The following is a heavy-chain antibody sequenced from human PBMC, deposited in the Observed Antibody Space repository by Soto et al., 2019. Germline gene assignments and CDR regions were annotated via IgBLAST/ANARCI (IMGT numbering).Heavy chain of an antibody. CDR1: GGSISSSTYY. Sequence: TSETLSLTCTVSGGSISSSTYYWGWIRQPPGKGLEWIGNIYYSGSTYYNPSLKSRVTISVDTSKNQFSLKLSSVTAADTAMYFCARIGVVGHFDYWGQGTLVTVSS. V-gene: IGHV4-39*01. J-gene: IGHJ4*02. CDR3: ARIGVVGHFDY. D-gene: IGHD3-3*01. CDR2: IYYSGST.